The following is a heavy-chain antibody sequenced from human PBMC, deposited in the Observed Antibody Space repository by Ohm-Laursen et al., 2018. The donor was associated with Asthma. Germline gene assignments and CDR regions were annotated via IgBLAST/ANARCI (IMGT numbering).Heavy chain of an antibody. J-gene: IGHJ4*02. CDR3: ARGTFYYESTGYYFFDH. CDR1: GGSISSANYF. Sequence: SETLSLTCSVSGGSISSANYFWSWIRQPPGKGLEWMGYIDHSGAAYYNPSLKSRVNLSVDTSKNQFSLRLSSVTAADTAVYYCARGTFYYESTGYYFFDHWGQGALVTVSS. D-gene: IGHD3-22*01. V-gene: IGHV4-31*03. CDR2: IDHSGAA.